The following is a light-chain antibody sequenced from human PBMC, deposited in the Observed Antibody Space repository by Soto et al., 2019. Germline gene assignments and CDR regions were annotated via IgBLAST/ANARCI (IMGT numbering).Light chain of an antibody. J-gene: IGKJ1*01. Sequence: DIQMAQSPCTLSASVGGRVTITCRASQSIRRRLAWYQQKPGKAPNLLIYDASSLESGVPSRFSGGGSGTEFTLTISSLQPEDFATYYCQQYNTYPWTFGQGTKVELK. CDR1: QSIRRR. V-gene: IGKV1-5*01. CDR2: DAS. CDR3: QQYNTYPWT.